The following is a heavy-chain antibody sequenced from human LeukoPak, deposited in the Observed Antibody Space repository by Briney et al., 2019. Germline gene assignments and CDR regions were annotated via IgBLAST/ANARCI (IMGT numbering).Heavy chain of an antibody. CDR3: ARIPYYYDSSGYSNYFDY. CDR2: INPNSGGT. V-gene: IGHV1-2*02. D-gene: IGHD3-22*01. Sequence: ASVKVSFKASGYTFTGYYMHWVRQAPGQGLEWMGWINPNSGGTNYAQKFQGRVTMTRDTSISTAYMELSRLRSDDTAVYYCARIPYYYDSSGYSNYFDYWGQGTLVTVSS. J-gene: IGHJ4*02. CDR1: GYTFTGYY.